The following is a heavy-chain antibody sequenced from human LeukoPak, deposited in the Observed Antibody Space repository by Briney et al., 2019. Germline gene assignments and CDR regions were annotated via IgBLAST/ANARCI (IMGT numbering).Heavy chain of an antibody. CDR1: GFTFSDYY. J-gene: IGHJ4*02. V-gene: IGHV3-23*01. Sequence: GGSLRLSCAASGFTFSDYYMTWIRQGPEKGLEWVSGITGSGGGTYYADSVKGRFTISRDNSKNTLYLQMNSLRVEDTALYYCAKDYSGLALFDYWGQGTLVTVSS. CDR2: ITGSGGGT. CDR3: AKDYSGLALFDY. D-gene: IGHD2-21*01.